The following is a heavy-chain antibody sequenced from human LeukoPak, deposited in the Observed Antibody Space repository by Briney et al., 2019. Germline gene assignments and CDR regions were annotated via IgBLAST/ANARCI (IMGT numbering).Heavy chain of an antibody. D-gene: IGHD2-15*01. CDR3: ARDGPYCSGGSCYAKYYFDY. CDR1: GYTFTGYY. V-gene: IGHV1-46*01. CDR2: INPSGGST. J-gene: IGHJ4*02. Sequence: ASVKVSCKASGYTFTGYYMHWVRQAPGQGLEWMGIINPSGGSTSYAQKFQGRVTMTGDMSTSTVYMELSSLRSEDTSVYYCARDGPYCSGGSCYAKYYFDYWGQGTLVTVSS.